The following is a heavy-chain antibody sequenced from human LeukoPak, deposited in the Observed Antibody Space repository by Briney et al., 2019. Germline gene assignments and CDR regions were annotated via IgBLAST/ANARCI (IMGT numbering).Heavy chain of an antibody. CDR2: ISWNSGSI. CDR3: AKDIGYPRAFDI. V-gene: IGHV3-9*01. Sequence: GGSLRLSCAASGFTFDDYAMHWVRQAPGKGLEWVSGISWNSGSIGYADSVKGRFTISRDNAKNSLYLQMNSLRAEDTALYYCAKDIGYPRAFDIWGQGTMVTVSS. J-gene: IGHJ3*02. CDR1: GFTFDDYA. D-gene: IGHD5-12*01.